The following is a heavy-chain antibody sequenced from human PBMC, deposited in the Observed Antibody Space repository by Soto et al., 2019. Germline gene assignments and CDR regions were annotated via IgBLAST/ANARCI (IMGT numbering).Heavy chain of an antibody. J-gene: IGHJ4*02. V-gene: IGHV3-48*03. D-gene: IGHD1-26*01. CDR2: IGRDGETT. Sequence: PGGSLRLSCEASGFSFSDYEMNWVRQAPGEGLEWVAYIGRDGETTFYADSVEGRFVVSRDNAKNSLFLQMDRLTGDDTAVYFCARDTTPEELDYWGQGSLVTVS. CDR3: ARDTTPEELDY. CDR1: GFSFSDYE.